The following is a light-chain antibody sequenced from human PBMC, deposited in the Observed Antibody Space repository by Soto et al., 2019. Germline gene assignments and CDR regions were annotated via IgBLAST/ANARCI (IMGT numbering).Light chain of an antibody. CDR3: LQHDSNVWT. V-gene: IGKV1-17*01. Sequence: DIQMTQSPSSLSASVGDRVTITCRASQDIQNALGWYQQKPGKAPKRLIYAASSLQSGVPSRFRGSRSGTEFTLTISSLQPEDFATYCCLQHDSNVWTFGQGTKVEIK. J-gene: IGKJ1*01. CDR2: AAS. CDR1: QDIQNA.